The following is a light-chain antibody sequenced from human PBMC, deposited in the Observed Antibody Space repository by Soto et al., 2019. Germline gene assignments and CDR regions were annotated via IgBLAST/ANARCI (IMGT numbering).Light chain of an antibody. V-gene: IGLV1-44*01. J-gene: IGLJ3*02. CDR3: TSWDDSLNGRV. CDR1: SSNIGGNS. Sequence: QSVVTQPPSASGTPGQRVTISCSGSSSNIGGNSVSWYQQLPGTAPKLLIYGNDQRPSGVPGRFSGSKSGTSASLAISGLQSEDEADYYCTSWDDSLNGRVFGGGTKVTVL. CDR2: GND.